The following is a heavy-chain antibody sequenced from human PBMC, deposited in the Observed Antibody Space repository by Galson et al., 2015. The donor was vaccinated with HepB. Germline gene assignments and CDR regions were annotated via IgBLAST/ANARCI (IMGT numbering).Heavy chain of an antibody. CDR2: ISSNGGST. V-gene: IGHV3-64D*06. J-gene: IGHJ6*03. Sequence: SLRLSCAASGFTFSSYAMHWVRQAPGKGLEYVSAISSNGGSTYYADSVKGRFTISRDNSKNTLYLQMSSLRAEDTAVYYCRVDTIFGVVIMDYYMDVWGKGTTVTVSS. CDR3: RVDTIFGVVIMDYYMDV. D-gene: IGHD3-3*01. CDR1: GFTFSSYA.